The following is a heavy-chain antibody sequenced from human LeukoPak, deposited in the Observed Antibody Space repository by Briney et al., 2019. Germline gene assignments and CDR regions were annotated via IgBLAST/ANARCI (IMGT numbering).Heavy chain of an antibody. CDR3: ARDGALERTKYSNTFDY. Sequence: GGSLRLSCAASGFTFSSYAMSWVRQAPAKGLEWVSAISGSGGSTYYADSVKGRFTISRDNSKNTLYLQMNSLRAEDTAVYYCARDGALERTKYSNTFDYWGQGTLVTVSS. CDR2: ISGSGGST. CDR1: GFTFSSYA. J-gene: IGHJ4*02. V-gene: IGHV3-23*01. D-gene: IGHD6-6*01.